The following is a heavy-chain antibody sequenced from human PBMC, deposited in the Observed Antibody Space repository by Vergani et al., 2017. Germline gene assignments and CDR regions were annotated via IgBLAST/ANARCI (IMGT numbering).Heavy chain of an antibody. CDR3: ARSGYSAHGVCYMTYYYYMDV. CDR2: IWYDGSKE. CDR1: GFTLSSHA. D-gene: IGHD2-8*01. V-gene: IGHV3-33*01. Sequence: QVQLEESGGGVVQPGRSLRLSCAGSGFTLSSHAMHWVRQAPGKGLEWVAFIWYDGSKEYYADSVKGRFTISRDNSKNTLYLQMNNLRAADTAVYYCARSGYSAHGVCYMTYYYYMDVWGKGTAVTVSS. J-gene: IGHJ6*03.